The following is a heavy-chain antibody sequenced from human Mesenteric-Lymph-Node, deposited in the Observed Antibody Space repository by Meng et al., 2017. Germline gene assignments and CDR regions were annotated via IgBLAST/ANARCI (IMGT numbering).Heavy chain of an antibody. J-gene: IGHJ3*02. CDR2: IYPGDSDT. D-gene: IGHD3-9*01. CDR3: ARRGLHYDSLTGYYPVEIVEI. Sequence: GSLCLSCKGSGYSFTSYWIGWVRQLPGKGLEWMGIIYPGDSDTRYSPSFQGQVTISADKSISTAYLQWSSLKASDTAMYYCARRGLHYDSLTGYYPVEIVEIWGQGTMVTVSS. V-gene: IGHV5-51*01. CDR1: GYSFTSYW.